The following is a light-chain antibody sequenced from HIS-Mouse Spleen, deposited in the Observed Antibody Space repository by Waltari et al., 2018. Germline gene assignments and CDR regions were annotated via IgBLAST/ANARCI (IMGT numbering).Light chain of an antibody. CDR2: EGS. V-gene: IGLV2-23*01. CDR1: SSDVGSYNL. J-gene: IGLJ3*02. Sequence: QSALTQPASVSGSPGQSITISCTGTSSDVGSYNLVPWYQQHPGKAPKLMIYEGSNRPSGVSNRFSGSKSGNTASLTISGLQAEDEADYYCCSYAGSSTWVFGGGTKLTVL. CDR3: CSYAGSSTWV.